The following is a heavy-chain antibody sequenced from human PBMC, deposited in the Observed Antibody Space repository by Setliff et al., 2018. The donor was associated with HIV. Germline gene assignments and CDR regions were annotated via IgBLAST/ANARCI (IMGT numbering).Heavy chain of an antibody. CDR3: ARLIPAIDY. CDR1: GGTFSSYA. V-gene: IGHV1-2*02. CDR2: INPNSGGT. J-gene: IGHJ4*02. D-gene: IGHD2-2*01. Sequence: ASVKVSCKASGGTFSSYAISWVRQAPGQGLEWMGWINPNSGGTNYAQKFQGRVTMTRDTSISTAYMELSRLRSDDTAVYYCARLIPAIDYWGQGTLVTVSS.